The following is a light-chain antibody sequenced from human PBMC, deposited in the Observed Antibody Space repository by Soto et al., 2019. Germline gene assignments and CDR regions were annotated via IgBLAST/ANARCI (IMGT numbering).Light chain of an antibody. Sequence: EIVLTQSPATLSLSPGERAALSCRASQSVNKYLAWYQQKPGQAPRLLIYDASNRATGIPAMFSGSGSGTDFTLTIGSLEAEDFAVYYCQQRSNWRGTFGGGTKVESK. J-gene: IGKJ4*01. V-gene: IGKV3-11*01. CDR2: DAS. CDR1: QSVNKY. CDR3: QQRSNWRGT.